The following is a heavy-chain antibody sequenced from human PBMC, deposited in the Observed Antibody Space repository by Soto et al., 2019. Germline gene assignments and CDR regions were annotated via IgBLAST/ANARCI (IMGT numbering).Heavy chain of an antibody. Sequence: EASVKVSCKASGYTFTSYGISWVRQAPGQGLEWMGWISAYNGNTNYAQKLQGRVTMTTDTSTSTAYMELRSLRSDDTAVYYCATYHSDYDFWSGYYGPNAFGIWGQGTMVTVSS. CDR3: ATYHSDYDFWSGYYGPNAFGI. D-gene: IGHD3-3*01. CDR1: GYTFTSYG. CDR2: ISAYNGNT. J-gene: IGHJ3*02. V-gene: IGHV1-18*04.